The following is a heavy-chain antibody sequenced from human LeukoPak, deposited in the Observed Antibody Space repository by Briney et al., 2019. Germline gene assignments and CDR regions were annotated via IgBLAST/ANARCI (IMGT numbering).Heavy chain of an antibody. Sequence: SETLSLTCAVSNYSISSGYYWGWIRQPPGKGLEWIGSIYHRGNTYYNPSLKSRVTISVDTSKNQFSLKLSSVTAADTAVYYCARIRMITFGGVIVRTYYFYYWGQGTLVIVSS. CDR3: ARIRMITFGGVIVRTYYFYY. J-gene: IGHJ4*02. CDR2: IYHRGNT. V-gene: IGHV4-38-2*01. CDR1: NYSISSGYY. D-gene: IGHD3-16*02.